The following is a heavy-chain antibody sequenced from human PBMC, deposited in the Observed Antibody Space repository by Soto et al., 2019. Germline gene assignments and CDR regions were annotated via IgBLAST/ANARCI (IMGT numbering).Heavy chain of an antibody. CDR1: GGTFSSYA. J-gene: IGHJ5*02. D-gene: IGHD5-12*01. CDR3: ARAGGYSESGGWFDP. Sequence: QVQLVQSGAEVKKPGSSVKASCKASGGTFSSYAISWGRQAPGQGLEWMGGIIPIFGTANYAQKFEGTIRITADESTSTAYMELSSLRYEDTAVYYCARAGGYSESGGWFDPWGQGTLVTVSS. CDR2: IIPIFGTA. V-gene: IGHV1-69*01.